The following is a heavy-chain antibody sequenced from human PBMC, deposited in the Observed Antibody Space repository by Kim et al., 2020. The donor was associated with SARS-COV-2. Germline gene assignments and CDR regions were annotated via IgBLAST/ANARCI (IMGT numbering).Heavy chain of an antibody. CDR1: GFTFSSYA. J-gene: IGHJ6*01. D-gene: IGHD3-22*01. V-gene: IGHV3-30*04. Sequence: GGSLRLSCAASGFTFSSYAMHWVRQAPGKGLEWVAVISYDGSNKYYADSVKGRFTISRDNSKNTLYLQMNSLRAEDTAVYYCARDRYDSSVYSYGLDVLG. CDR2: ISYDGSNK. CDR3: ARDRYDSSVYSYGLDV.